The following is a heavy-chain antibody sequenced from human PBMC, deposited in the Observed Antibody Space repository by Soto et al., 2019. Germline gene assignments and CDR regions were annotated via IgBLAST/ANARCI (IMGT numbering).Heavy chain of an antibody. CDR3: ARDRVTMIVVNGRDV. J-gene: IGHJ6*02. Sequence: EVQLVESGGGLVQPGGSLRLSCAASGFTFSSYWMHWVRQAPGKGLVWVSRINSDGSSTSYADSVKGRFTISRENAKNTPYLPMNSLRAEDTAVYYCARDRVTMIVVNGRDVRGQGTTVTVSS. V-gene: IGHV3-74*01. D-gene: IGHD3-22*01. CDR2: INSDGSST. CDR1: GFTFSSYW.